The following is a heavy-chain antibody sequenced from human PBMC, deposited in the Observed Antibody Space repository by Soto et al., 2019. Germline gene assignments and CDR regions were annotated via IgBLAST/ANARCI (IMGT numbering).Heavy chain of an antibody. CDR2: ISGPGTYT. V-gene: IGHV3-23*01. CDR1: GFTFSGYA. Sequence: EVQLLESGGGLVQPGGSLRLSCAASGFTFSGYAMSWVRQAPLKGLEWVSGISGPGTYTWYQDSVKGRFTISRDNSMNTLSLQMNSLRAEDTAVYFCGKDVQPNDGRLVFDSWGQGTLVTVSS. J-gene: IGHJ5*01. D-gene: IGHD1-1*01. CDR3: GKDVQPNDGRLVFDS.